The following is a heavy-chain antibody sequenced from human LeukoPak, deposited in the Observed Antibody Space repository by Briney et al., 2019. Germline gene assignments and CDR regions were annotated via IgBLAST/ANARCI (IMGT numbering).Heavy chain of an antibody. D-gene: IGHD2-8*02. Sequence: GGSLRLSCAASGFTFSDYYMSWIRQAPGKGLEWVSYISSSGSTIYYADSVKGRFTISRDNAKNSLYLQMNSLRVEDTAVYYCVRGYYSGRGHHFEYWGQGTLVTVSS. CDR1: GFTFSDYY. CDR3: VRGYYSGRGHHFEY. CDR2: ISSSGSTI. V-gene: IGHV3-11*04. J-gene: IGHJ4*02.